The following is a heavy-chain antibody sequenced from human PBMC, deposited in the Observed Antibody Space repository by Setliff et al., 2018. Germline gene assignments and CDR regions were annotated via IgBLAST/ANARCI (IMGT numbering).Heavy chain of an antibody. Sequence: SETLSLTCDVSNYSISSGYYWGWVRQPPGKGLEWIATIYYGGGTYYNPSLKSRVTISLDMSKNQFSLRLNSLTAADTAVYFCARHRRPDYGDFISWYFDLWGRGTLVTVSS. CDR3: ARHRRPDYGDFISWYFDL. CDR1: NYSISSGYY. V-gene: IGHV4-38-2*01. D-gene: IGHD4-17*01. J-gene: IGHJ2*01. CDR2: IYYGGGT.